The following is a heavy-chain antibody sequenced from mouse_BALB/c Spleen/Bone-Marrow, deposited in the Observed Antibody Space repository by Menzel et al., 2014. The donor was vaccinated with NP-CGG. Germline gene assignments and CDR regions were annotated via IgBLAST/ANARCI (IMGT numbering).Heavy chain of an antibody. V-gene: IGHV5-6-4*01. CDR3: SKDGGYDYSYYFDY. J-gene: IGHJ2*01. CDR1: GFTFSAYS. Sequence: EVQVVESGGGLVKPGGSLKLSCAASGFTFSAYSMSWVRQTPEKRLEWVATISSGGHDTYYPDSVKGRFTISRDNAKNTLYLQMNGLKSVDSAVYYCSKDGGYDYSYYFDYWGQGTTLTVSS. D-gene: IGHD2-4*01. CDR2: ISSGGHDT.